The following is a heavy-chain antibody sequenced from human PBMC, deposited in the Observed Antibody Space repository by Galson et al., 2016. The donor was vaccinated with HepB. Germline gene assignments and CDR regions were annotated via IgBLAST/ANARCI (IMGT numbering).Heavy chain of an antibody. CDR2: ISSSGTNT. J-gene: IGHJ5*02. D-gene: IGHD6-25*01. Sequence: SLRLSCAASGLTFRDYYMSWIRQAPGKGLEWVSYISSSGTNTNYADSVKGRFTISRDNSKNSLYLQMDSLRPEDTAVYYCVRDRTSRAAAESWGQGTLVTVSS. CDR1: GLTFRDYY. V-gene: IGHV3-11*06. CDR3: VRDRTSRAAAES.